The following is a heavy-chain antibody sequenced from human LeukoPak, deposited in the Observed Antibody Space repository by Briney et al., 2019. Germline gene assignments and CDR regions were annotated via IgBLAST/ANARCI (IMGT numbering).Heavy chain of an antibody. Sequence: SETLSLTCTVSGGSISSYYWSRIRQPAGKGLEWIGRIYTSGSTNYNPSLKSRVTMSVDTSKNQFSLKLSSVTAADTAVYYCARTYSSSWAEGYGMVVWGQGTTVTVSS. J-gene: IGHJ6*02. CDR1: GGSISSYY. D-gene: IGHD6-13*01. CDR3: ARTYSSSWAEGYGMVV. V-gene: IGHV4-4*07. CDR2: IYTSGST.